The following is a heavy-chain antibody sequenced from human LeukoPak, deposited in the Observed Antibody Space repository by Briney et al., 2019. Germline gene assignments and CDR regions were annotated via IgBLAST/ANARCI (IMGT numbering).Heavy chain of an antibody. CDR3: ARGRFGEPSDY. Sequence: SVKVSFTASGGTFSSYAISWVRQAPGQGLEWMGGIIPIFGTANYAQKFQGRVTITADESTSTAYMELSSLRSEDTAVYYCARGRFGEPSDYWGQGTLVTVSS. D-gene: IGHD3-10*01. V-gene: IGHV1-69*13. CDR2: IIPIFGTA. CDR1: GGTFSSYA. J-gene: IGHJ4*02.